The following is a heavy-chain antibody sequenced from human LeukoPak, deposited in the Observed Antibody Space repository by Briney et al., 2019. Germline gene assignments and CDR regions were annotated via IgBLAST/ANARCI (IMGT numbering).Heavy chain of an antibody. Sequence: GGSLRLSCAASGFTFSSYGMHWVRQAPGKGLEWVAVISYDGSNKYYADSVKGRFTISRDNSKNTLYLQTNSLRAEDTAVYYCAKDAPAFDYWGQGTLVTVSS. CDR1: GFTFSSYG. J-gene: IGHJ4*02. CDR3: AKDAPAFDY. CDR2: ISYDGSNK. V-gene: IGHV3-30*18.